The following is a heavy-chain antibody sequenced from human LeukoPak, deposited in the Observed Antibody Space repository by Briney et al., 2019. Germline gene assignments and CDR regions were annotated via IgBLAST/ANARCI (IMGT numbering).Heavy chain of an antibody. V-gene: IGHV4-31*03. CDR3: ARGPGAYCGGGCYPYFDP. D-gene: IGHD2-21*02. J-gene: IGHJ4*02. CDR1: GGSISSGGYY. CDR2: MSHSGNT. Sequence: SETLSLTCTVSGGSISSGGYYWSWIRQHPGKGLEWIGYMSHSGNTYHNPSLRSRLTMSVDTSKNQFSLNLSSMAAADTAVYYCARGPGAYCGGGCYPYFDPWGQGALITVSS.